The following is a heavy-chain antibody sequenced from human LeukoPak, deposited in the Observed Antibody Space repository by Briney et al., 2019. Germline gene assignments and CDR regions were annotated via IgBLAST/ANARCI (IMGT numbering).Heavy chain of an antibody. CDR1: GFTFSSYA. Sequence: GGSLRLSCAASGFTFSSYAMHWVRQAPGKGLEWVAVISYDGSNKYYADSVKGRFTISRDNSKNTLYLQMNSLRSEDTAVYYCARALPHRRLMDTTMEQHWFDPWGQGTLATVSS. CDR3: ARALPHRRLMDTTMEQHWFDP. CDR2: ISYDGSNK. D-gene: IGHD5-18*01. V-gene: IGHV3-30*04. J-gene: IGHJ5*02.